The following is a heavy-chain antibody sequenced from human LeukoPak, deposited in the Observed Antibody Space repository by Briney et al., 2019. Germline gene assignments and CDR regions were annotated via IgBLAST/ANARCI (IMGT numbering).Heavy chain of an antibody. J-gene: IGHJ4*02. Sequence: PGGSLRLSCAASGFTFSDYYMSWIRQAPGKGLEWVSYISSSSSYIYYADSVKGRFTISRDNAKNSLYLQMNSLRAEDTAVYYCARGSAYDYVWGSYRYTIDYWGQGTLVTVSS. D-gene: IGHD3-16*02. CDR1: GFTFSDYY. V-gene: IGHV3-11*06. CDR3: ARGSAYDYVWGSYRYTIDY. CDR2: ISSSSSYI.